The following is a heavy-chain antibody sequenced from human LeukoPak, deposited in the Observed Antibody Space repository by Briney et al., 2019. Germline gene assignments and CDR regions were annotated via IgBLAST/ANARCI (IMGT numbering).Heavy chain of an antibody. CDR2: ISHSGNT. Sequence: PSETLCLTCSVSSDSISTHSWSWIRQPAGKRLEWIGHISHSGNTNYNPSLKSRVTMSVDTSKNHFSLKLSSVTAADTAVYYCARRPYWYFDLWGRGTLVTVSS. J-gene: IGHJ2*01. CDR1: SDSISTHS. V-gene: IGHV4-4*07. D-gene: IGHD6-6*01. CDR3: ARRPYWYFDL.